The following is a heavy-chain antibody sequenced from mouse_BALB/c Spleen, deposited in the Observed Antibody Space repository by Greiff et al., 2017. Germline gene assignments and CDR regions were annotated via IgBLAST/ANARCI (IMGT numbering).Heavy chain of an antibody. Sequence: VQLKESGAELVRSGASVKLSCTASGFNIKDYYMHWVKQRPEQGLEWIGWIDPENGDTEYAPKFQGKATMTADTYSNTAYLQLSSLTAEDTAVYYCNACGYYGPYFDYWGQGTTLTVSS. CDR1: GFNIKDYY. CDR3: NACGYYGPYFDY. V-gene: IGHV14-4*02. J-gene: IGHJ2*01. CDR2: IDPENGDT. D-gene: IGHD1-2*01.